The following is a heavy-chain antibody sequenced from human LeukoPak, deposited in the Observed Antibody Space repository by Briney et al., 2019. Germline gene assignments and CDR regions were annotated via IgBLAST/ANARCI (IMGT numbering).Heavy chain of an antibody. CDR3: AIDNSSPYYYYYMDV. CDR1: GFTFSSYA. CDR2: ISGSGGST. V-gene: IGHV3-23*01. J-gene: IGHJ6*03. Sequence: GGSLRLSCAASGFTFSSYAMSWVRQAPGKGLEWVSAISGSGGSTYYADSVKGRFTISRDNSKNTLYLQMNSLRAEDTAVYYCAIDNSSPYYYYYMDVWGKGTTVTVSS. D-gene: IGHD2/OR15-2a*01.